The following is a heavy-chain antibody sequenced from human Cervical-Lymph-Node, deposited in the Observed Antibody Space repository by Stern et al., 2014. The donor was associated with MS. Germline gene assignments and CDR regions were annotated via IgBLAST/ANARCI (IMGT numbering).Heavy chain of an antibody. J-gene: IGHJ5*02. CDR2: INPKNGDT. V-gene: IGHV1-2*02. D-gene: IGHD5-24*01. CDR1: GFRFTDYY. CDR3: GRGIKTFDP. Sequence: QVQLVESAAEVKKPGASVKGPCETSGFRFTDYYIHWVRQAPGQGLEWMGCINPKNGDTHSAQKFQGRFTMTRDTSISTAYMELNSLKSDDTAMYYCGRGIKTFDPWGQGTLVTVSS.